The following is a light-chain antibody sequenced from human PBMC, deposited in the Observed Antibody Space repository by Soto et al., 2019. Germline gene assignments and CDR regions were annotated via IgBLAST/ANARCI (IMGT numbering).Light chain of an antibody. V-gene: IGLV3-21*04. CDR1: NIGGKS. CDR2: NDG. CDR3: QVWGSNADPYVV. J-gene: IGLJ2*01. Sequence: SYELTQQPSVSLAPGETVKITCGGNNIGGKSVHWYQWKPGQAPTLLIYNDGDRPSGIPERFSGSNSGNMATLTVSRVEAGDEADYYCQVWGSNADPYVVFGGGTKVTVL.